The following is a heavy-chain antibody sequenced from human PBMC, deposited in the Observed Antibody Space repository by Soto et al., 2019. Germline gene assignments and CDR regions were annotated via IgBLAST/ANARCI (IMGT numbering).Heavy chain of an antibody. D-gene: IGHD3-10*01. J-gene: IGHJ6*02. CDR3: AREPPGGYGMDV. CDR1: GDGGSSNSSA. V-gene: IGHV6-1*01. Sequence: PSQTLSLTFASSGDGGSSNSSAWNCIRQSPSRGLEWLGRTYYRSKWYNDYAVSVKSRITINPDTSKNQFSLQLNSVTPEDTAVYYCAREPPGGYGMDVWGQGTTVTVSS. CDR2: TYYRSKWYN.